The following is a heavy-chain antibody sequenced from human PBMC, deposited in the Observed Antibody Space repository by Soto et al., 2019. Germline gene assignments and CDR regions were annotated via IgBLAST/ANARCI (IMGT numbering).Heavy chain of an antibody. V-gene: IGHV1-69*01. J-gene: IGHJ6*02. CDR2: IIPIFGTA. CDR3: AGLHRNYYYYGMDV. CDR1: GGTFSSYA. Sequence: QVQLVQSGAEVKKPGSSVKVSCKASGGTFSSYAISWVRQAPGQGLEWMGGIIPIFGTANYAQKFQGRVTITADESTSTADMELSSLRSEDTAVYYCAGLHRNYYYYGMDVWGQGTTVTVSS.